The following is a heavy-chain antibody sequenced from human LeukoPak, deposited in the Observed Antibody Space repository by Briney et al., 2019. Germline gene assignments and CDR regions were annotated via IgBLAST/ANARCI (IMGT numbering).Heavy chain of an antibody. V-gene: IGHV3-21*01. Sequence: GGSLRLSCAASGFTFSRYSMNWVRQAPGKGLEWVSSISSSSTYIYYADSVKGRFTISRDNAKNSLYLQMNSLRAEDTAVYYCAKDAAPYGDSYFQHWGQGTLVTVSS. D-gene: IGHD4-17*01. CDR1: GFTFSRYS. J-gene: IGHJ1*01. CDR2: ISSSSTYI. CDR3: AKDAAPYGDSYFQH.